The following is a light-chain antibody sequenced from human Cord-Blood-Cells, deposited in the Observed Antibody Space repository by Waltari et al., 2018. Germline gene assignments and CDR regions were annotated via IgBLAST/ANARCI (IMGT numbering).Light chain of an antibody. CDR3: QQYYSFPYT. V-gene: IGKV3D-7*01. CDR1: QSVSSSY. CDR2: AAS. J-gene: IGKJ2*01. Sequence: EIVLTQSPGTLSLSPGERATLSCRASQSVSSSYLAWYQQKPGKAPELLIYAASTLQSGVPSRFSGSGSGTDFILTISCLQSEDFATYYCQQYYSFPYTFGQGTKLEIK.